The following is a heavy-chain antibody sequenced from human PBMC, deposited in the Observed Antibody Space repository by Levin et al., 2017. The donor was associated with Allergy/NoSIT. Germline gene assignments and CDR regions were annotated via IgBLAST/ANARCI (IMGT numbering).Heavy chain of an antibody. CDR3: ARELADTAADTVDI. J-gene: IGHJ3*02. Sequence: ASVKVSCKASGYSFTSFGISWVRQAPGQGLEWMGWISPYNGDTNYAQKLQGRVTMTTDTSTSTAYMELRSLRSDDTAVYYCARELADTAADTVDIWGQGTMVTVSS. V-gene: IGHV1-18*01. CDR1: GYSFTSFG. D-gene: IGHD5-18*01. CDR2: ISPYNGDT.